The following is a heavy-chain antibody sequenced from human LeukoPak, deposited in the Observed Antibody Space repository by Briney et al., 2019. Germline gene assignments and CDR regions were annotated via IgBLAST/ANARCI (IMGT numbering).Heavy chain of an antibody. D-gene: IGHD3-10*01. CDR2: INHSGST. V-gene: IGHV4-34*01. CDR3: ARGRGDMVRGVNLDY. Sequence: SETLSLTCAVYSGSFSGYYWSWIRQPPGKGLEWIGEINHSGSTNYNPSLKSRVTISVDTSKNQFSLKLSSVTAADTAVYYCARGRGDMVRGVNLDYWGQGTLVTVSS. J-gene: IGHJ4*02. CDR1: SGSFSGYY.